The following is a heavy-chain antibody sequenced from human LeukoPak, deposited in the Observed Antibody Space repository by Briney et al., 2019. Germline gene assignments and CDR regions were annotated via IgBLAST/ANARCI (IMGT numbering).Heavy chain of an antibody. Sequence: ASVKVSCKASGYTFTSYGISWVRQAPGQGLEWMGWISAYNGNTNYAQKLQGRVTMTTDTSTSTAYMELWSLRSDDTAVYYCAGDRLEPETVDYWGQGTLVTVSS. D-gene: IGHD1-1*01. V-gene: IGHV1-18*01. CDR3: AGDRLEPETVDY. CDR2: ISAYNGNT. J-gene: IGHJ4*02. CDR1: GYTFTSYG.